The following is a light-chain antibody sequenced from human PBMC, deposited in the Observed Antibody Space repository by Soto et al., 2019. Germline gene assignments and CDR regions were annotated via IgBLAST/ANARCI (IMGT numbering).Light chain of an antibody. CDR3: QKYNSDPPGYT. V-gene: IGKV1-27*01. CDR1: QGISNY. CDR2: AAS. J-gene: IGKJ2*01. Sequence: DIQMTQSPSSLSASVGDRVTITCRASQGISNYLVWYQQKPGKVPKVLIYAASALQSAVPSRFSGSGSGTDFNLTISSLQPEDVATYYCQKYNSDPPGYTFGQGTKLEIK.